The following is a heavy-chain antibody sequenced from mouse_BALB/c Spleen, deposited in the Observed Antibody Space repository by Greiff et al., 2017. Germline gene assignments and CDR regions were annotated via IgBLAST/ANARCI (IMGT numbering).Heavy chain of an antibody. V-gene: IGHV7-3*02. J-gene: IGHJ3*01. CDR1: GFTFTDYY. CDR2: IRNKANGYTT. CDR3: ARDYYDYVGFAY. Sequence: EVKLVESGGGLVQPGGSLRLSCATSGFTFTDYYMSWVRQPPGKALEWLGFIRNKANGYTTEYSASVKGRFTISRDNSQSILYLQMNTLRAEDSATYYCARDYYDYVGFAYWGEGTLVTVSA. D-gene: IGHD2-4*01.